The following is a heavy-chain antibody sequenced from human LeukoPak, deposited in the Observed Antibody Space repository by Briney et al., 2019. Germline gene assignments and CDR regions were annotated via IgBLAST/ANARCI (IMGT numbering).Heavy chain of an antibody. CDR2: ISSSGDSA. CDR3: AKDGTVTGTFRAFDY. V-gene: IGHV3-23*01. CDR1: GFTFSTYA. Sequence: GGSLRLSCAASGFTFSTYAMSWVRQAPGKGLEWVSVISSSGDSAYYADSVKGRFTISRDNSKNTLYLQVNSLRAEDTAVYYCAKDGTVTGTFRAFDYWGQGTLVTVSS. D-gene: IGHD6-19*01. J-gene: IGHJ4*02.